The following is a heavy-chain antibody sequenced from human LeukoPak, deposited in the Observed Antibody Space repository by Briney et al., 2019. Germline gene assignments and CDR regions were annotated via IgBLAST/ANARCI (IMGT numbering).Heavy chain of an antibody. CDR3: AKRGNYGSGSYYGFDY. D-gene: IGHD3-10*01. V-gene: IGHV3-21*01. Sequence: GGSLRLSCEASGFTFSSYSMKWVRQAPGKGLEWVSCISSTSSYKYYADSVRGRFTVSRDNSKNTLYLQMNSLRAEDTAVYYCAKRGNYGSGSYYGFDYWGQGTLVTVSS. J-gene: IGHJ4*02. CDR2: ISSTSSYK. CDR1: GFTFSSYS.